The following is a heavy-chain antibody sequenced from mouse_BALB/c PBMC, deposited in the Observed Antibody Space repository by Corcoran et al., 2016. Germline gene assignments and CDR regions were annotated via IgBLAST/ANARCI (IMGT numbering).Heavy chain of an antibody. CDR3: ARSSYYYGSSWYFDV. Sequence: QIQLVQSGPELQKPGETVKISCKASGYTFTNYGMNWVKQAPGKGLKWMGWINTYTGEPTYADDFKGRFAFSLDTSASTAYLQINNLKNEDTATYFCARSSYYYGSSWYFDVWGAGTAVTVSS. V-gene: IGHV9-3-1*01. D-gene: IGHD1-1*01. J-gene: IGHJ1*01. CDR2: INTYTGEP. CDR1: GYTFTNYG.